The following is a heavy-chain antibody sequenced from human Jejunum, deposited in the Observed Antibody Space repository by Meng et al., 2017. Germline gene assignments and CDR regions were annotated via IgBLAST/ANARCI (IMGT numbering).Heavy chain of an antibody. CDR3: ARGHFDKYFDS. V-gene: IGHV4-61*01. Sequence: GQLQEWGPGTVRPSETLSLTCTISGGSVNSGSYYWSWIRQPPGKGLEWIGYMYFSGSTNYNASLKSRVTISVDTSKKQFSLKLTSVTAADTAVYYCARGHFDKYFDSWGQGTLVTVSS. CDR2: MYFSGST. D-gene: IGHD3-22*01. J-gene: IGHJ4*02. CDR1: GGSVNSGSYY.